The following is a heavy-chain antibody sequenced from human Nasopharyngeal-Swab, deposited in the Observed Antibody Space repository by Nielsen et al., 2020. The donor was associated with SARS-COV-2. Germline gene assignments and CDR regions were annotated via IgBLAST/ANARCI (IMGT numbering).Heavy chain of an antibody. CDR1: GFTFRTYN. CDR3: ARDGLDYDFWSAYFMDV. V-gene: IGHV3-21*01. J-gene: IGHJ6*02. D-gene: IGHD3-3*01. Sequence: GGSLRLSCEASGFTFRTYNMNWVRQAPGKGLEWVSSISSSSSYIYYADSVKGRFTISRDNAKNSLYLQMNSLRAEDTAVYYCARDGLDYDFWSAYFMDVWGQGTTVTVSS. CDR2: ISSSSSYI.